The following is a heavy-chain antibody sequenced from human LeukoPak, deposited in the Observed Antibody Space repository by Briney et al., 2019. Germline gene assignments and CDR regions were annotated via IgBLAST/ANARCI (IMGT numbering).Heavy chain of an antibody. V-gene: IGHV4-30-4*08. D-gene: IGHD3-3*01. J-gene: IGHJ4*02. Sequence: SQTLSLTCTVSGGSISSGDYYSSWSRQPRGKGMEWIGYIYYSGRTYYNPSLKSRVTISVDTSKNQFSLKLSSVTAADTAVYYCARTSGYDFWSGYYRSDYWGQGTLVTVSS. CDR3: ARTSGYDFWSGYYRSDY. CDR1: GGSISSGDYY. CDR2: IYYSGRT.